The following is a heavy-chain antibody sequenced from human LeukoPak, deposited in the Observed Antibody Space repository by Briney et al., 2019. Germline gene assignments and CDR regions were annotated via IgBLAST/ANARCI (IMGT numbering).Heavy chain of an antibody. CDR2: IYYSGST. CDR1: GGSISSYY. V-gene: IGHV4-59*01. CDR3: ARSYYDILTGQGYFDY. J-gene: IGHJ4*02. Sequence: PSETLSLTCTVSGGSISSYYWSWIRQPPGKGLEWIGYIYYSGSTNYNPSLKSRVTISVDTSKNQFSLKLSSVTAADTAVYCCARSYYDILTGQGYFDYWGQGTLVTVSS. D-gene: IGHD3-9*01.